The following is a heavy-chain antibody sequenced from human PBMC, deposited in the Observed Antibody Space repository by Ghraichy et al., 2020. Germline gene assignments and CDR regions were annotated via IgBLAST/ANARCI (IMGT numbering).Heavy chain of an antibody. CDR2: IKEDGGDT. CDR3: ARNHYYGVAV. CDR1: GFAFSTYW. V-gene: IGHV3-7*01. J-gene: IGHJ6*02. Sequence: GGSLRLSCSASGFAFSTYWMSWVRQASGKRPEWVANIKEDGGDTNYVDSVKGRFIISRDNTKNLLFLQMNSLRAEDTAVYDCARNHYYGVAVWGQGTMVSVSS.